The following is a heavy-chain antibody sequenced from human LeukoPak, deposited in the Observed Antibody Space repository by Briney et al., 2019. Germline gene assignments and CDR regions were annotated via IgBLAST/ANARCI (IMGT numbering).Heavy chain of an antibody. D-gene: IGHD6-13*01. V-gene: IGHV4-59*02. Sequence: SGTLSLTCTVSGDSVSIYYWSWIRQPPGKGLEWIGDIHHSGGTNYNPSLKSRVTISVDTSKNQFSLKLNSVTAADTAVYYCARAGGYRPAAADLDYWGQGTLVTVSS. J-gene: IGHJ4*02. CDR2: IHHSGGT. CDR3: ARAGGYRPAAADLDY. CDR1: GDSVSIYY.